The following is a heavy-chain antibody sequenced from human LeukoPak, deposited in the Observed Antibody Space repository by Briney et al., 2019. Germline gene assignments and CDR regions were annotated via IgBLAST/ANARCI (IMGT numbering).Heavy chain of an antibody. CDR1: GDTFSNYA. CDR3: ATCITGTTANDAFDI. D-gene: IGHD1-20*01. V-gene: IGHV1-2*04. J-gene: IGHJ3*02. CDR2: INPNSGGT. Sequence: ASVKVSCKASGDTFSNYAFSWVRQAPGQGLEWMGWINPNSGGTNYAQKFQGWVTMTRDTSISTAYMELSRLRSDDTAVYYCATCITGTTANDAFDIWGQGTMVTVPS.